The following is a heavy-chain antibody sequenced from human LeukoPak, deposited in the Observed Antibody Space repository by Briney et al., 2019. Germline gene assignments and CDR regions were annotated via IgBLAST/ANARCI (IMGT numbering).Heavy chain of an antibody. D-gene: IGHD6-19*01. CDR2: IYYSGST. CDR3: ARVREQWLVSGGFDP. J-gene: IGHJ5*02. Sequence: SETLSLTCTVSGGSISSSSYYWGWIRQPPGMGLEWIGNIYYSGSTYYNPSLKSRVTISVDTSKSQFSLKLSSVTAADTAVYYCARVREQWLVSGGFDPWGQGTLVTVSS. CDR1: GGSISSSSYY. V-gene: IGHV4-39*07.